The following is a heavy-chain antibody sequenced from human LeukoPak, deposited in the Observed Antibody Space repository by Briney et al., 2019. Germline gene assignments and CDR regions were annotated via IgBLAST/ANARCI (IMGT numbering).Heavy chain of an antibody. Sequence: GESLKISCKGSGYSFTSYWIGWVRQMPGKGLEWMGIIYADDSDTRYSPSFQGQVTISADKSIRTAYLQWSRLSASDTAMYYCASLFPGIASWEIWGQGTLVIVSS. J-gene: IGHJ1*01. CDR3: ASLFPGIASWEI. D-gene: IGHD6-13*01. CDR1: GYSFTSYW. V-gene: IGHV5-51*01. CDR2: IYADDSDT.